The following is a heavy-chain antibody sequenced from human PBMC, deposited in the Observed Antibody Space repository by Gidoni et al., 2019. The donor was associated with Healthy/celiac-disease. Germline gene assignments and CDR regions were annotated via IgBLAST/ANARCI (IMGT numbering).Heavy chain of an antibody. CDR3: ARAEMATMYYYYYMDV. J-gene: IGHJ6*03. V-gene: IGHV3-74*01. CDR2: INSDGSST. CDR1: GFTFSSYW. Sequence: EVQLVESGGGLVQPGGSLRLSCAASGFTFSSYWMHWVRQAPGKGLVWVSRINSDGSSTSYADSVKGRFTISRDNAKNTLYLQMNSLRAEDTAVYYCARAEMATMYYYYYMDVWGKGTTVTVSS. D-gene: IGHD5-12*01.